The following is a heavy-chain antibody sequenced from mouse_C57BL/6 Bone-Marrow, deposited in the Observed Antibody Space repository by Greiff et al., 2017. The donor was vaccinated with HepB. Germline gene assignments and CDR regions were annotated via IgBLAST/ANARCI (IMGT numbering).Heavy chain of an antibody. D-gene: IGHD1-1*01. CDR1: GYSFTDYN. CDR3: ARGGYGSSYYFDY. CDR2: INPNYGTT. Sequence: VHVKQSGPELVKPGASVKISCKASGYSFTDYNMNWVKQSNGKSLEWIGVINPNYGTTSYNQKFKGKATLTVDQSSSTAYMQLNSLTSEDSAVYYCARGGYGSSYYFDYWGRGTTLTVSS. J-gene: IGHJ2*01. V-gene: IGHV1-39*01.